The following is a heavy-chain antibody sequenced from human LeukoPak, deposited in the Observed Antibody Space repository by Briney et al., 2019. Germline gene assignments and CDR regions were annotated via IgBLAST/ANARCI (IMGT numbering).Heavy chain of an antibody. V-gene: IGHV3-21*05. CDR2: IGLASGFT. J-gene: IGHJ4*02. CDR3: ARDHNWAFDS. Sequence: GGSLRLSCAASGFTFSDYSMNWVRQAPGRGVEWLSYIGLASGFTSYADSVKGRFTISSDTARNSLYLHLNILRAEDTAVYFCARDHNWAFDSWGQGTLVTVSS. CDR1: GFTFSDYS. D-gene: IGHD1-20*01.